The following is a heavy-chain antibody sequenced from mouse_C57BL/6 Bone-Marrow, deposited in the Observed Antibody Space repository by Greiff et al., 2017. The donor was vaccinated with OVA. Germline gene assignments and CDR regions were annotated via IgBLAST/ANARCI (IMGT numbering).Heavy chain of an antibody. V-gene: IGHV1-72*01. CDR1: GYTFTSYW. D-gene: IGHD2-1*01. Sequence: VQLQQSGAELVKPGASVKLSCKASGYTFTSYWMHWVKQRPGRGLEWIGRIDPNSGGTKYNEKFKSKATLTVDKPSSTAYMQLSSLTSEDSAVYYCARKEVIYYGNYVAWFADWGQGTLVTVSA. CDR3: ARKEVIYYGNYVAWFAD. CDR2: IDPNSGGT. J-gene: IGHJ3*01.